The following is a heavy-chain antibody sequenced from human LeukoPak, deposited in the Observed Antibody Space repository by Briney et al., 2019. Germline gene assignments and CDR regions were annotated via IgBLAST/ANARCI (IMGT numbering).Heavy chain of an antibody. CDR2: IWFDGSNK. CDR1: GFTFNSYG. J-gene: IGHJ4*02. Sequence: GGSLRLSCAASGFTFNSYGMHWVRQAPGKGLEWVSLIWFDGSNKFYGDSVKGRFTISRDNSKNTVYLQMDNLRAEDTAVYFCAKKGDYKNYDYWGQGALVIVSS. CDR3: AKKGDYKNYDY. D-gene: IGHD4-11*01. V-gene: IGHV3-33*06.